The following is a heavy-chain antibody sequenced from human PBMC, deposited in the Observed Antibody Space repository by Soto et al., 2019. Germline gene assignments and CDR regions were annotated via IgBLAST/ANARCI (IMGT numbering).Heavy chain of an antibody. D-gene: IGHD6-19*01. CDR3: ARDAAVPGEADRFDY. V-gene: IGHV4-4*02. Sequence: NPSETLSLTCAVPGDSITSNNWWSWVRQPPGKGLEWIGEVYHNGLTNYNPSLKSRVTMSIDTSKNQFSLKLTSVTAADTAMYYCARDAAVPGEADRFDYWGQGTLVTVSS. J-gene: IGHJ4*02. CDR1: GDSITSNNW. CDR2: VYHNGLT.